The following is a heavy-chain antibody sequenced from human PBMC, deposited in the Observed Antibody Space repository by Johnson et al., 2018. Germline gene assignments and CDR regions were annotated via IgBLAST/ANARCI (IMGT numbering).Heavy chain of an antibody. CDR1: GYTFTNYD. J-gene: IGHJ6*02. CDR3: ASRNYYGSGSRNLYSDYGRDV. Sequence: QVQLVQSGAEVKKPGASVKVSCKASGYTFTNYDINWVRQATGQGLEWMGWMNPNNGYTGYAQKFQGRVTMTRDTSIGTAYMELSSLRSEDTAVYYCASRNYYGSGSRNLYSDYGRDVWGQGTTVTVSS. V-gene: IGHV1-8*01. D-gene: IGHD3-10*01. CDR2: MNPNNGYT.